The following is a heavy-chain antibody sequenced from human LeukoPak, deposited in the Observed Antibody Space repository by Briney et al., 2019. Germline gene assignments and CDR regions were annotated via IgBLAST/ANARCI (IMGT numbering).Heavy chain of an antibody. CDR1: GGSISSDGYS. V-gene: IGHV4-30-2*01. Sequence: PSETLSLTCAVSGGSISSDGYSWSWIRQPPGKGLEWIGYIYHSGSTNYNPSLKSRVTISVDRSKNQFSLSLSSLTAADTAVYYCARVASKGGMDVWGQGTTVIVSS. CDR3: ARVASKGGMDV. CDR2: IYHSGST. J-gene: IGHJ6*02. D-gene: IGHD5/OR15-5a*01.